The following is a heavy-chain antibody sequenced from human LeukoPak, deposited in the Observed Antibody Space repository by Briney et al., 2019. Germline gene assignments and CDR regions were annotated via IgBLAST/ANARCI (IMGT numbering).Heavy chain of an antibody. D-gene: IGHD6-13*01. J-gene: IGHJ4*02. CDR3: ARLDGSSWFFRY. CDR1: GDSMSSYY. CDR2: IYYSGSS. Sequence: PSETLSLTCTVSGDSMSSYYWSWIRQPPGKGLEWIGYIYYSGSSNYNPSLKSRVTISDDTSKNQLSLRPSSVTAADTAVYYCARLDGSSWFFRYWGQGILVTVSS. V-gene: IGHV4-59*08.